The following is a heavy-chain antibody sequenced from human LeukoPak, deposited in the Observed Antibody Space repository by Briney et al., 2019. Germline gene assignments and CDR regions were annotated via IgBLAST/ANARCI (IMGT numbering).Heavy chain of an antibody. V-gene: IGHV1-69*05. CDR3: ARDIWVEPYGMDV. CDR2: IIPIFGTA. CDR1: GGTFSSYA. Sequence: SVKVSCKASGGTFSSYAISWVRQAPGQGLEWMGGIIPIFGTANYAQKFQGRVTMTTDTSTSTAYMELRSLRSDDTAVYYCARDIWVEPYGMDVWGQGTTVTVSS. J-gene: IGHJ6*02. D-gene: IGHD3-16*01.